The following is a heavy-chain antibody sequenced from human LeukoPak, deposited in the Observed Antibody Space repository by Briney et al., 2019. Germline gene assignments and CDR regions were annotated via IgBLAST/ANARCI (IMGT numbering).Heavy chain of an antibody. D-gene: IGHD5-24*01. J-gene: IGHJ5*02. V-gene: IGHV1-69*05. CDR2: IIPIFGTA. CDR1: GGTFSSYA. CDR3: ARAIRDGYNSWFDP. Sequence: ASVKVSCKASGGTFSSYAISWVRQAPGQGLEWMGGIIPIFGTANYAQKFQGRVTITTDESTSTAYMELSSLRSEDTAVYYCARAIRDGYNSWFDPWGQGTLVTVSS.